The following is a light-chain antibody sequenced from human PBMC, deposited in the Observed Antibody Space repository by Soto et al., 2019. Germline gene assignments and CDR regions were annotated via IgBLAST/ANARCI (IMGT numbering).Light chain of an antibody. Sequence: DIQMTHSRSTLSASVGDRVTITCRASQSISDWLAWYQQKKGKAPKLLIYKTSSLQSGVPSRFSGSGSGTEFTLNISGVQPDDFATFYCKPYNSYKYTFVQGTKLDIQ. CDR3: KPYNSYKYT. J-gene: IGKJ2*01. CDR2: KTS. CDR1: QSISDW. V-gene: IGKV1-5*03.